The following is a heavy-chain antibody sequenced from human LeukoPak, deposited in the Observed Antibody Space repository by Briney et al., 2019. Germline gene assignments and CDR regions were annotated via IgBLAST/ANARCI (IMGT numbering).Heavy chain of an antibody. CDR2: ITYDGYYK. CDR1: GFTFSTYG. D-gene: IGHD3-10*01. Sequence: DPGTSLRLSCAASGFTFSTYGMHWVRQAPGKGLEWVALITYDGYYKYYSDSVKGRFTISSDTSKNTLSLQMNSLRAEDTAVYYCARDLSPVVRASPMGYWGQGTLVTVSS. V-gene: IGHV3-30*03. J-gene: IGHJ4*02. CDR3: ARDLSPVVRASPMGY.